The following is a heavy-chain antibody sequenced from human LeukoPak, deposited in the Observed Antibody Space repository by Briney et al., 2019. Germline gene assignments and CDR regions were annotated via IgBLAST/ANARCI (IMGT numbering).Heavy chain of an antibody. CDR1: GYTFSSYG. J-gene: IGHJ4*02. Sequence: GASVKVSCKASGYTFSSYGISWVRQAPGQGLEWMGWISGYNGNTNCAQKLQGRVTMTTDTSTSTAYMELGSLRSDDTAVYYCARDVSGWSYFDYWGQGTLVTVSS. D-gene: IGHD6-19*01. CDR3: ARDVSGWSYFDY. V-gene: IGHV1-18*04. CDR2: ISGYNGNT.